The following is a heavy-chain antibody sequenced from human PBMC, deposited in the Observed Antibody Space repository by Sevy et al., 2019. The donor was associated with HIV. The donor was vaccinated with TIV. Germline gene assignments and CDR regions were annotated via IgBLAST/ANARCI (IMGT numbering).Heavy chain of an antibody. Sequence: GESLKISCAASGFTFSDYYMSWIRQAPGKGLEWVSYISSSGSTIYYADSVKGRLTISRDNAKNSLYLQMNSLRAEDTAVYYCARSGHSGWLDYWGQGTLVTVSS. V-gene: IGHV3-11*01. CDR1: GFTFSDYY. D-gene: IGHD6-19*01. CDR2: ISSSGSTI. CDR3: ARSGHSGWLDY. J-gene: IGHJ4*02.